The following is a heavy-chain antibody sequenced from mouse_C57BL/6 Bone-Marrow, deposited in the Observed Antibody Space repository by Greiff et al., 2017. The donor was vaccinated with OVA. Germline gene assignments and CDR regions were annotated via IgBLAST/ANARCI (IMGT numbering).Heavy chain of an antibody. Sequence: QVQLQQSGAELVRPGTSVKMSCKASGYTFTNYWIGWAKQRPGHGLEWIGDIYPGGGYTNYNEKFKGKATLTADKSSSTAYMQFSSLTSEDSAMYYCARWGTTGWGAMDYWGQGTSVTVSS. CDR2: IYPGGGYT. CDR1: GYTFTNYW. CDR3: ARWGTTGWGAMDY. V-gene: IGHV1-63*01. D-gene: IGHD1-1*01. J-gene: IGHJ4*01.